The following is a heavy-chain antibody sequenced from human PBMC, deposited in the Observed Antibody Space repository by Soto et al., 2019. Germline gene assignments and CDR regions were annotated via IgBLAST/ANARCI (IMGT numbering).Heavy chain of an antibody. CDR1: GYTFTSYT. V-gene: IGHV1-18*01. CDR3: ARSLPWFDP. Sequence: QVRLVHSETEVKKPGASVNVSCKASGYTFTSYTISWVRQAPGQGLEWMGWISANNGNTEFAQKFQDRLTMIADTTTSTAYLELRSLRPDDTAVYSCARSLPWFDPWGQGTLVAVSS. J-gene: IGHJ5*02. CDR2: ISANNGNT.